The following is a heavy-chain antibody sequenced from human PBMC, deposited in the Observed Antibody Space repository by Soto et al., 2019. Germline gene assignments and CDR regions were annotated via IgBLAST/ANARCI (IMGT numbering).Heavy chain of an antibody. V-gene: IGHV4-59*08. J-gene: IGHJ6*03. CDR3: ARHDTKLGIYYYYMDV. D-gene: IGHD2-8*01. CDR1: GGSVSSYY. CDR2: IYYSGST. Sequence: QVQLQESGPGLVEPAETLSLTCTVSGGSVSSYYWSWIRQPPGKGLEWIGYIYYSGSTNYNPSLKSRVTISVATSKNQFSLKLSSVTAADTAVYFCARHDTKLGIYYYYMDVWGKGTTVTVSS.